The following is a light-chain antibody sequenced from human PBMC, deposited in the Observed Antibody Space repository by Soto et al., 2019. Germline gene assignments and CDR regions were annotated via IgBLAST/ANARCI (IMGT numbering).Light chain of an antibody. Sequence: DIQMTQSPSSLSASVGDRVTITCRASQSISSYLNWYQQKPGKAPNLLIYAASSLQSGDPSRFSGSGSGTDFTLTISSLQPEDFAAYYCQQTYSTPRTFGQGTKVEIK. CDR1: QSISSY. CDR3: QQTYSTPRT. J-gene: IGKJ1*01. V-gene: IGKV1-39*01. CDR2: AAS.